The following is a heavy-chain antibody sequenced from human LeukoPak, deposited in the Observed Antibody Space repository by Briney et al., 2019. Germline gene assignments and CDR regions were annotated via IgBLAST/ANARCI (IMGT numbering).Heavy chain of an antibody. J-gene: IGHJ4*02. D-gene: IGHD3-10*01. V-gene: IGHV4-59*01. Sequence: SETLSLTCTVSGGSISSYYWSWIRQPPGKGLEWIGYIYYSGSTNYNPSLKSRVTISVDTSKNQFSLKLSSVTAADTAVYYCARDLYGSGSTSSWGRGTLVTVSS. CDR3: ARDLYGSGSTSS. CDR2: IYYSGST. CDR1: GGSISSYY.